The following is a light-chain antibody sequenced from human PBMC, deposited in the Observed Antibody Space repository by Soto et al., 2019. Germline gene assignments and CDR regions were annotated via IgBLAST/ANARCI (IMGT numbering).Light chain of an antibody. CDR2: GAS. Sequence: DIQMTQSPSTLSASEGDRVTITCRASQSLNSLLSWYQQKPVKAPKLLXFGASSVESGVPSRFSGSGSGTEFTLTISSLQPDDFATYYCQQYNNFPFTFGGGTKV. V-gene: IGKV1-5*01. CDR3: QQYNNFPFT. CDR1: QSLNSL. J-gene: IGKJ4*01.